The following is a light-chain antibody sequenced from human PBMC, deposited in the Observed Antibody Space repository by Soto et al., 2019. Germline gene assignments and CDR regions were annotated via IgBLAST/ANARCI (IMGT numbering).Light chain of an antibody. CDR2: EVT. Sequence: QSVLTQPASVSGSLGQSITISCTGTSSDVGGYNYVSWYQQLPGKAPKLMIYEVTNRPSGVSNRFAGSRSGNTASLTISGLQAEDEADYYCTSYTSNSTYVFGTGTKLTVL. CDR1: SSDVGGYNY. V-gene: IGLV2-14*01. CDR3: TSYTSNSTYV. J-gene: IGLJ1*01.